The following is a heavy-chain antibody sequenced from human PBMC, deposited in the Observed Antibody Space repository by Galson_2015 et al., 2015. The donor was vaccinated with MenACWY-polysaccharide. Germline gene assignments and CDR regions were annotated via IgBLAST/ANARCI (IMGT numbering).Heavy chain of an antibody. D-gene: IGHD2-2*01. Sequence: SLRLSCAASGFTFSNVWMTWVRQAPGKGLEWVGHIKRRSERGTTDRAAPVKDRFIGSRDDSKRTLYLQMDNLKTEDTDVYYCTADRCSSTSCWYYYGMDVCGHATAVTVSS. J-gene: IGHJ6*02. CDR3: TADRCSSTSCWYYYGMDV. CDR2: IKRRSERGTT. CDR1: GFTFSNVW. V-gene: IGHV3-15*01.